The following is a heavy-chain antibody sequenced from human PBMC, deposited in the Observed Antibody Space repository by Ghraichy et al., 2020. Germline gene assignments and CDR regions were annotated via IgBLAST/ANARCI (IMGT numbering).Heavy chain of an antibody. J-gene: IGHJ4*02. D-gene: IGHD1-26*01. CDR3: ARVNTGNYFGFDY. CDR2: ISNSGGTI. Sequence: GGSLRLSCEASGFTFSDHYMTWIRQAPGKGLEWVSYISNSGGTIKYADSLKGRFTISRDNAKNSLFLHMNSLNAEDTAVYFCARVNTGNYFGFDYWGPGTLVTVSS. CDR1: GFTFSDHY. V-gene: IGHV3-11*01.